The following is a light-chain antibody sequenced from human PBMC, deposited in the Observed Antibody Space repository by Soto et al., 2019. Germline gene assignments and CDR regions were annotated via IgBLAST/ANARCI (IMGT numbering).Light chain of an antibody. CDR3: QQYNNWPLT. CDR1: QSVTNRY. V-gene: IGKV3-15*01. J-gene: IGKJ4*01. Sequence: DIVLTQSPGTLSLSPGERATLSCRASQSVTNRYLAWYQQKPGQAPRLLFYVASTRATGIPARFTGSGSGTDFTLTISSLQSEDCAIYYCQQYNNWPLTFGGGTKVDIK. CDR2: VAS.